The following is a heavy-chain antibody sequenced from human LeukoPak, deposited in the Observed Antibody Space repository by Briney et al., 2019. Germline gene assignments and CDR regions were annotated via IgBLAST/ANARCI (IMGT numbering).Heavy chain of an antibody. D-gene: IGHD2-2*01. V-gene: IGHV3-30*19. Sequence: GGSLRLSCAASGFTFSNYGMHWVRQAPDKGLEWVAFLQNDGGDIHYADSVEGRFTISRDNSKNILYLQMNSLRAEDTAVYYCARIPYCSSTSCYDWFDPWGQGTLVIVSS. CDR3: ARIPYCSSTSCYDWFDP. CDR2: LQNDGGDI. CDR1: GFTFSNYG. J-gene: IGHJ5*02.